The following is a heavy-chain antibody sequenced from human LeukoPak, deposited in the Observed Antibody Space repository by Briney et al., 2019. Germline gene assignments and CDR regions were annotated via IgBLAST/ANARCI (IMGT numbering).Heavy chain of an antibody. Sequence: QTGGSLRLSCAASGFTFSLYGIHWVRQAPGKGLEWVAFIQNDGSNKYYADSVKGRFTISRDNSKNTLYLQMNSLRPDDTAMYYCAKDRIVLVTVTFDYWGQGTLVTVSS. CDR3: AKDRIVLVTVTFDY. J-gene: IGHJ4*02. CDR1: GFTFSLYG. CDR2: IQNDGSNK. V-gene: IGHV3-30*02. D-gene: IGHD2-21*02.